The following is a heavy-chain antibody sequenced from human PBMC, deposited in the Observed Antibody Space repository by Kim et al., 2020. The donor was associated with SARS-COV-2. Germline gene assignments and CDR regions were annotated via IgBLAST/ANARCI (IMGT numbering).Heavy chain of an antibody. CDR2: FFPDDSDI. V-gene: IGHV5-51*01. D-gene: IGHD3-9*01. CDR3: ARRGYDTLTGYSYYFDN. Sequence: GESLKISCQASGYPFTNYWIAWLRQTPGKGLEWVGNFFPDDSDIVYNPSFEGQVTISADKSITTAYLHWNSLKASDTAIYYCARRGYDTLTGYSYYFDNWGQGSLVSVSS. CDR1: GYPFTNYW. J-gene: IGHJ4*02.